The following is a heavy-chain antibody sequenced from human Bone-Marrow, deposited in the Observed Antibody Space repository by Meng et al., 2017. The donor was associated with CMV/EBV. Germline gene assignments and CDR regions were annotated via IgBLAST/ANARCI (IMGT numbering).Heavy chain of an antibody. J-gene: IGHJ5*02. CDR2: ISSSSSTI. Sequence: LSLTCAASGFTFSSYSMNWVRQAPGKGLEWVSSISSSSSTIYYADSVKGRFTISRDNAKNSVYLQMNSMRAEDTAVYYCARANNVDTWGQGTLVTVSS. D-gene: IGHD1/OR15-1a*01. CDR1: GFTFSSYS. CDR3: ARANNVDT. V-gene: IGHV3-48*04.